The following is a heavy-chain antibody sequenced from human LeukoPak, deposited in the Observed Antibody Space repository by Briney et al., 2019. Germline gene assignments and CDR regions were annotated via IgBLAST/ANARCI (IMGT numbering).Heavy chain of an antibody. CDR2: MNPNSGNT. Sequence: ASVKVSCKASGYTFTSYDINWVRQATGQGLEWMGWMNPNSGNTGYAQKFQGRVTMTRNTSISTAYMELGSLRSEDTAVYYCARVNASPYFRIDYWGQGTLVTVSS. J-gene: IGHJ4*02. V-gene: IGHV1-8*01. CDR3: ARVNASPYFRIDY. D-gene: IGHD2/OR15-2a*01. CDR1: GYTFTSYD.